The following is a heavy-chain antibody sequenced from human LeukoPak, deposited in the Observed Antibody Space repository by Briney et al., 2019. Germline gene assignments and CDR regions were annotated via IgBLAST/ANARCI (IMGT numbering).Heavy chain of an antibody. CDR2: ISYDGSNK. D-gene: IGHD1-26*01. J-gene: IGHJ6*02. CDR3: AKSSGRYYYYYGMDV. Sequence: GGSLRLSCSASGFTFSSYDMHWVRQAPGKGLEWVAIISYDGSNKYYADSVKGRFTISRDNSKNTLYLQMNSLRAEDTAVYYCAKSSGRYYYYYGMDVWGQGTTVTVSS. V-gene: IGHV3-30*18. CDR1: GFTFSSYD.